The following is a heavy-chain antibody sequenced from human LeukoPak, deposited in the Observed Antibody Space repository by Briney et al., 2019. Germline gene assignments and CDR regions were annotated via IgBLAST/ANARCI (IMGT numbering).Heavy chain of an antibody. J-gene: IGHJ4*02. D-gene: IGHD6-19*01. V-gene: IGHV3-7*01. CDR1: GFTFSSYA. CDR3: ARDREQWLDDY. Sequence: GGSLRLSCAASGFTFSSYAMSWVRQAPGKGLEWVANIKQDGSEKYYVDSVKGRFTISRDNAKNSLYLQMNSLRAEDTAVYYCARDREQWLDDYWGQGTLVTVSS. CDR2: IKQDGSEK.